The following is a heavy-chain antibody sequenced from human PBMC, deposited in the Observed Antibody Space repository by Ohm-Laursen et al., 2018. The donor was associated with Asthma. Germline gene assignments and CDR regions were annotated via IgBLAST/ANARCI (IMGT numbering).Heavy chain of an antibody. CDR2: IIPIFGTA. V-gene: IGHV1-69*01. D-gene: IGHD2-2*01. J-gene: IGHJ6*02. CDR3: ARDTEGSRELYYYYGMDV. Sequence: GSSVKVSCKASGGIFSSYAISWVRQAPGQGLEWMGGIIPIFGTANYAQKFQGRVTITADESTSTAYMELSSLRSEDTAVYYCARDTEGSRELYYYYGMDVWGQGTTVTVSS. CDR1: GGIFSSYA.